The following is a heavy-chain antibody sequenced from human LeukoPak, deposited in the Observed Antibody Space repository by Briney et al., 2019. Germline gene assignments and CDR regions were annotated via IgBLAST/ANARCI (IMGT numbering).Heavy chain of an antibody. Sequence: GGSLRLSCAASGFTFTSYAMSWVRQAPGKGLEWASSISGSGGSTYYADSVKGRFTISRDNSKNTLYLQMSSLRAEDTAVYYCAKDLPNPGTSRHFQYWGQGTLVTVSS. D-gene: IGHD2-8*01. CDR1: GFTFTSYA. CDR3: AKDLPNPGTSRHFQY. V-gene: IGHV3-23*01. CDR2: ISGSGGST. J-gene: IGHJ1*01.